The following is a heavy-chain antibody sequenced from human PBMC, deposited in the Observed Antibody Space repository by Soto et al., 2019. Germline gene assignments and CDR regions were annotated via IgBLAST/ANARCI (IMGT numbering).Heavy chain of an antibody. J-gene: IGHJ4*02. D-gene: IGHD5-12*01. CDR2: ISYDGSNK. CDR1: GFTFSSYG. CDR3: AKDLDNIVATSGFDY. Sequence: GGSLRLSCAASGFTFSSYGMHWVRQAPGKGLEWVAVISYDGSNKYYADSVKGRFTISRDNSKNTLYLQMNSLRAEDTAVYYCAKDLDNIVATSGFDYWGQGTLVTVSS. V-gene: IGHV3-30*18.